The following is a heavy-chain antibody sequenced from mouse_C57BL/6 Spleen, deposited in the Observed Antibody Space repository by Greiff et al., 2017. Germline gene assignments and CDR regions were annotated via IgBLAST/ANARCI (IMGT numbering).Heavy chain of an antibody. D-gene: IGHD1-1*01. CDR2: IYPGSGST. Sequence: VQLQQPGAELVKPGASVKMSCKASGYTFTSYWITWVKQRPGQGLEWIGDIYPGSGSTNYNEKFKSKATLTVDTSSSTAYMQLSSLTSEDSAVYDCAFITTVVEGSYAMDYWGQGTSVTVSS. CDR3: AFITTVVEGSYAMDY. CDR1: GYTFTSYW. V-gene: IGHV1-55*01. J-gene: IGHJ4*01.